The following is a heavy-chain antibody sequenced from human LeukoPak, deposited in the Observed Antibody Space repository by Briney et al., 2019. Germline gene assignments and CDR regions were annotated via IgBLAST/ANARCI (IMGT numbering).Heavy chain of an antibody. Sequence: ASVKVSCKASGYTFTSYGISWVRQAPGQGLEWMGWISAYNGNTNYARKLQGRVTMTTDTSTSTAYMELRSLRSDDTAVYYCARDARIAVAGYYFDYWGQGTLVTVSS. CDR1: GYTFTSYG. CDR3: ARDARIAVAGYYFDY. V-gene: IGHV1-18*01. D-gene: IGHD6-19*01. J-gene: IGHJ4*02. CDR2: ISAYNGNT.